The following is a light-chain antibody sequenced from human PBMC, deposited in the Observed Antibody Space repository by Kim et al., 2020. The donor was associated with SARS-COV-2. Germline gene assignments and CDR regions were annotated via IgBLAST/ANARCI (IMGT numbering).Light chain of an antibody. CDR3: QQYIGYPYT. J-gene: IGKJ2*01. V-gene: IGKV1-5*03. CDR2: RAS. CDR1: RSISTW. Sequence: SASVGDRVTLTCRASRSISTWLSWYQQKVRKAPKLLLYRASNLESGVSSRFSGSGSGTEFTLTISSLQPDDIATYYCQQYIGYPYTFGQGTKLEI.